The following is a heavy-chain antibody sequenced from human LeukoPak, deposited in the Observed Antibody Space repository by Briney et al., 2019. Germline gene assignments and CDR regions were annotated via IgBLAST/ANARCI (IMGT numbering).Heavy chain of an antibody. CDR2: IYPGDSDT. J-gene: IGHJ3*02. CDR3: ARRGGSDAFDI. D-gene: IGHD4-23*01. CDR1: GYSFTSYW. Sequence: ESXXXSXKGSGYSFTSYWIGWVRQMPGKGXEWMGIIYPGDSDTRYSPSFQGQVSISADKSISTAYLQWSTLKASDTAMYYCARRGGSDAFDIWGQGTMVTVSS. V-gene: IGHV5-51*01.